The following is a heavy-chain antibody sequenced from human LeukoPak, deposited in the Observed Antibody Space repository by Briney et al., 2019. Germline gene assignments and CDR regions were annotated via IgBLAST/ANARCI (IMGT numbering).Heavy chain of an antibody. CDR1: GFTFSSYA. V-gene: IGHV3-23*01. Sequence: GGSLRLSCAASGFTFSSYAMSWVRQAPGRGLEWVSAISGSGGSTYYADSVKGRFTISRDNSKNTLYLQMNSLRAEDTAVYYCAKAQATGAKGTDYFDYWGQGTLVTVSS. CDR2: ISGSGGST. D-gene: IGHD5-12*01. J-gene: IGHJ4*02. CDR3: AKAQATGAKGTDYFDY.